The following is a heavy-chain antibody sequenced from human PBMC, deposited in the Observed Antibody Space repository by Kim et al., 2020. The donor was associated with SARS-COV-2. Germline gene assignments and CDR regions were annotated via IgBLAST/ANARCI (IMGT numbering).Heavy chain of an antibody. Sequence: SETLSLTCTVSGGSISSGGYYWSWIRQHPGKGLEWIGYIYYSGSTYYNPSLKSRVTISVDTSKNQFSLKLSSVTAADTAVYYCAWSSTRHNWFDPWGQGTLVTVSS. CDR2: IYYSGST. D-gene: IGHD2-2*01. CDR1: GGSISSGGYY. CDR3: AWSSTRHNWFDP. J-gene: IGHJ5*02. V-gene: IGHV4-31*03.